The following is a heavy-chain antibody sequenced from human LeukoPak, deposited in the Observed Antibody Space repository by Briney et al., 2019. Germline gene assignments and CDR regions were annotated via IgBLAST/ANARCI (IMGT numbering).Heavy chain of an antibody. CDR3: AKDPYDFCSGYEGAYFDY. Sequence: GGSLRLSCAASGFTFDDYAMHWVRQAPGKGLEWVSGISWNSGSIGYADSVKGRFTISRDNAKNSLYLQMNSLRAEDTALYYCAKDPYDFCSGYEGAYFDYWGQGTLVTVSS. CDR2: ISWNSGSI. J-gene: IGHJ4*02. V-gene: IGHV3-9*01. CDR1: GFTFDDYA. D-gene: IGHD3-3*01.